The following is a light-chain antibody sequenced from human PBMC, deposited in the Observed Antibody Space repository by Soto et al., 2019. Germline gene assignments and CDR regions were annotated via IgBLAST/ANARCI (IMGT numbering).Light chain of an antibody. J-gene: IGKJ1*01. CDR3: QQYNSYSWT. Sequence: DIQMTQSPSTLSASVGDKVTITCRASQSISSWLAWYQQKPGKAPKLLMYKASSLESGVPSRFSGSGSGTEFTLTISSLQPDDFATYHRQQYNSYSWTFGQGTKVEIK. CDR1: QSISSW. V-gene: IGKV1-5*03. CDR2: KAS.